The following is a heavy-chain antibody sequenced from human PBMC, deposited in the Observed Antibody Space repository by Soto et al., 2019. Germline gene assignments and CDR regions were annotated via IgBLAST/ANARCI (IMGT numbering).Heavy chain of an antibody. CDR1: SDSISSYY. CDR2: ISYSGST. J-gene: IGHJ4*02. CDR3: ARGTSWQLPFDY. D-gene: IGHD6-13*01. Sequence: SETLSLTCTVSSDSISSYYWSWIRQPPGKRLEWTGYISYSGSTDYNPSLKSRVTISGDTSKNQFSLKVSSVTAADTAVYYCARGTSWQLPFDYWGQGTLVTVSS. V-gene: IGHV4-59*01.